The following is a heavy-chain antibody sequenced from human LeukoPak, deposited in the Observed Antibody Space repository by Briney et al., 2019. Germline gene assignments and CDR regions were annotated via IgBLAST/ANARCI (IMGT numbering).Heavy chain of an antibody. D-gene: IGHD3-10*01. CDR2: ISAYNGNT. Sequence: ASVKVSCKASGYTFTSYGISWVRQAPGQGLEWMGWISAYNGNTNYAQKLQGRVTMTTDTSTSTAYMELRSLRSDDTAAYYCARDPPFLGPQLLWFGAPDAFDIWGQGTMVTVSS. CDR1: GYTFTSYG. CDR3: ARDPPFLGPQLLWFGAPDAFDI. J-gene: IGHJ3*02. V-gene: IGHV1-18*01.